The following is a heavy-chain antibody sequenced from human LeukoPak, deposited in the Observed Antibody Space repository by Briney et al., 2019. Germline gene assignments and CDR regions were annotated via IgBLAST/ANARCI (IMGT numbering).Heavy chain of an antibody. J-gene: IGHJ5*02. CDR3: AKGKAGGLVDLFDP. V-gene: IGHV3-23*01. CDR1: GFTFSSYA. D-gene: IGHD6-13*01. CDR2: VVASYEGT. Sequence: GGSLRLSCAASGFTFSSYAMMWVRQAPGKGLEWVSTVVASYEGTFYANSVKGRFTISRDNSKSALYMQMNSLRAEDTAVYYCAKGKAGGLVDLFDPWGQGTLVTVSS.